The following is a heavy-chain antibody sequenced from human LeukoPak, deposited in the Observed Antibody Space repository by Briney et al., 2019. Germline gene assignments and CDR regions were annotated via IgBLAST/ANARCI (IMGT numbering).Heavy chain of an antibody. D-gene: IGHD3-22*01. V-gene: IGHV2-70*11. CDR1: GFSLSTSGMC. Sequence: SGPALVKPTQTLTLTCTFSGFSLSTSGMCVSWVRQPPGKALEWLARIDWDNDKYYNTSLKTRLTISKDTSKNQVVLIMTNMDPVDTATYYCARIIYYDSSGYIFDYWGQGTLVTVP. CDR2: IDWDNDK. CDR3: ARIIYYDSSGYIFDY. J-gene: IGHJ4*02.